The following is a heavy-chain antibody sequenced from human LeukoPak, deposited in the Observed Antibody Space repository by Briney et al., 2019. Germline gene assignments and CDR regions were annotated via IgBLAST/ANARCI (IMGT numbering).Heavy chain of an antibody. CDR1: GGSISSYY. J-gene: IGHJ4*02. CDR2: IYYSGST. Sequence: PSETLSLTCTVSGGSISSYYWSWIRQPPGKGLEWIGYIYYSGSTYYNPSLKSRVTISVDTSKNQFSLKLSSVTAADTAVYYCARAAMDYYFDYWGQGTLVTVSS. D-gene: IGHD5-18*01. V-gene: IGHV4-59*08. CDR3: ARAAMDYYFDY.